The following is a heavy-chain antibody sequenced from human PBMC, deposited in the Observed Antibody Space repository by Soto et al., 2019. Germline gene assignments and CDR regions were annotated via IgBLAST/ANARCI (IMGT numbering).Heavy chain of an antibody. CDR2: IIPIFGTA. V-gene: IGHV1-69*13. CDR1: GGTFSSYA. J-gene: IGHJ5*02. Sequence: GASVKVSGKASGGTFSSYAISWVRQAPGQGLEWMGGIIPIFGTANYAQKFQGRVTITADESTSTAYMELSSLRSEDTAVYYCARGESVGATQTWGQGTLVTVSS. CDR3: ARGESVGATQT. D-gene: IGHD1-26*01.